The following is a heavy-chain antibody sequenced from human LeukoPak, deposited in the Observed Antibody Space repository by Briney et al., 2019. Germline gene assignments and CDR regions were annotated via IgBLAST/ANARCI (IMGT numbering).Heavy chain of an antibody. J-gene: IGHJ4*02. CDR3: ARGVYIAAAQYGY. D-gene: IGHD6-13*01. Sequence: SETLSLTCTVSGGSISSYYWSWIRQPPGKGLEWIGYIYYSGTTNYIPSLKSRVTISVDTSKNQFSLKLSSVTAADTAVYYCARGVYIAAAQYGYWGQGTLVTVSS. CDR2: IYYSGTT. CDR1: GGSISSYY. V-gene: IGHV4-59*01.